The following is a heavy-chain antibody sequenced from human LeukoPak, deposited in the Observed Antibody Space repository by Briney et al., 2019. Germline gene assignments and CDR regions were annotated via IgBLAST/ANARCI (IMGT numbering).Heavy chain of an antibody. D-gene: IGHD1-26*01. Sequence: ASVKVSCKASGYTFTGYYMHWVRQAPGQGLEWMGWINPNSGGTDYAQKFQGRVTMTRDRSISTAYMELSRLRSDDTAVYYCAREDSGSKFDYWGQGTLVTVSS. CDR2: INPNSGGT. CDR1: GYTFTGYY. V-gene: IGHV1-2*02. J-gene: IGHJ4*02. CDR3: AREDSGSKFDY.